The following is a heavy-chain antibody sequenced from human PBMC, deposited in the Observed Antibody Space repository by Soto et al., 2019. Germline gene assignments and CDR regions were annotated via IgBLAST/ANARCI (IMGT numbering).Heavy chain of an antibody. CDR2: ISSGSSYI. Sequence: PGGSLRLSCAASGFTFSSYTMNWVRQAPGQGLEWVSSISSGSSYIYYADSMKGRVTISRDNAKNSLYQQMNSLRAEDTAVYYCARDVLSNSGNCYWGRGTLVTVSS. J-gene: IGHJ4*02. CDR3: ARDVLSNSGNCY. D-gene: IGHD2-15*01. V-gene: IGHV3-21*01. CDR1: GFTFSSYT.